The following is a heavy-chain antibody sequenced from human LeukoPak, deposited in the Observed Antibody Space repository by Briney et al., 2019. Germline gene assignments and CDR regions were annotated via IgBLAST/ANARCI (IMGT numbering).Heavy chain of an antibody. CDR3: ARSPGYSGYDHNWFDP. D-gene: IGHD5-12*01. V-gene: IGHV1-69*06. J-gene: IGHJ5*02. CDR2: IIPIFGTA. CDR1: GGTFSSYA. Sequence: ASVKVSCKASGGTFSSYAISWVRQAPGQGLEWMGGIIPIFGTANYAQKFQGRVTITADKSTSTAYMELSSLGSEDTAVYYCARSPGYSGYDHNWFDPWGQGTLVTVSS.